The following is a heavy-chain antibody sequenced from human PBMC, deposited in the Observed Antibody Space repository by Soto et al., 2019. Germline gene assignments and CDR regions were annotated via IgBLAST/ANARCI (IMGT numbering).Heavy chain of an antibody. CDR3: ARNRDCDSGWPDNFDY. Sequence: QVHLLESGGGVVQPGRSLRLSCVASGFTFTESGMHWVRQTPGKGLEWVAFVSHDGSATSYADSVKGRFTISRDISTNTLHLHMNSPRPQDTAVYYCARNRDCDSGWPDNFDYWGQGTLVTDSS. CDR2: VSHDGSAT. D-gene: IGHD6-19*01. J-gene: IGHJ4*02. CDR1: GFTFTESG. V-gene: IGHV3-30*03.